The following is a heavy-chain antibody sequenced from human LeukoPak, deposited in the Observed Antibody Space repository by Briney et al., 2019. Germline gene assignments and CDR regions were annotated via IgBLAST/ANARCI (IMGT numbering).Heavy chain of an antibody. CDR2: FDPEDGET. V-gene: IGHV1-24*01. D-gene: IGHD3-22*01. CDR1: GYTLTELS. CDR3: ATGPPPLVNYYDSSGYYPGFDY. Sequence: ASVKVSCKVSGYTLTELSMHWVRQAPGKGLEWMGGFDPEDGETIYAQKFQGRVTMTEDTSTDTAYMELSSLRSEDTDVYYCATGPPPLVNYYDSSGYYPGFDYWGQGTLVTVSS. J-gene: IGHJ4*02.